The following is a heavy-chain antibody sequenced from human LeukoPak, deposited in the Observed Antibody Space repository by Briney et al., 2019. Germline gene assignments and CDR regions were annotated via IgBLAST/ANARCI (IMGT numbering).Heavy chain of an antibody. J-gene: IGHJ6*03. CDR3: ASCTNCYGGPLYYYMDV. CDR2: IFSTGIT. V-gene: IGHV4-59*11. Sequence: SETLSVTCTVSGGSISSHYWSWIRQPPGRGLEWIGYIFSTGITYYNPSLKSRVTISVDTSKSQFSLRLSSVTTADTAVYYCASCTNCYGGPLYYYMDVWGKGTTVTVSS. CDR1: GGSISSHY. D-gene: IGHD2-2*01.